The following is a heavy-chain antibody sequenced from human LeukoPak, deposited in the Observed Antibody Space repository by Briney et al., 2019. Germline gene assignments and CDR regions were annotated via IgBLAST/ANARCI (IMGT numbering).Heavy chain of an antibody. V-gene: IGHV3-7*01. CDR3: ARGPREYCSSTSRSFAY. D-gene: IGHD2-2*01. CDR2: ITQNGSKT. J-gene: IGHJ4*02. Sequence: PGGSLRLSCAAAGFNLGSKWMSWVRQAPGKGLGSVANITQNGSKTYYVDSVKGRFTISRDNAKNSLYLQMTRLRAVDTAVYYCARGPREYCSSTSRSFAYWGQGTLVTVSS. CDR1: GFNLGSKW.